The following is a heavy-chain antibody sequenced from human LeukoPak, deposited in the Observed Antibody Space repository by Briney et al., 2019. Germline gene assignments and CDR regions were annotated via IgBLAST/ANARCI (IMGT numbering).Heavy chain of an antibody. Sequence: SETLSLTCTASGGSLSNLYWSWIRQSPGKGLEWIGYIYYSGSTYYNPSLKSRVTISVDTSKNQFSLKLSSVTAADTAVYYCAGSYYDFWSGYWYWGQGTLVTASS. D-gene: IGHD3-3*01. CDR1: GGSLSNLY. CDR3: AGSYYDFWSGYWY. CDR2: IYYSGST. J-gene: IGHJ4*02. V-gene: IGHV4-59*12.